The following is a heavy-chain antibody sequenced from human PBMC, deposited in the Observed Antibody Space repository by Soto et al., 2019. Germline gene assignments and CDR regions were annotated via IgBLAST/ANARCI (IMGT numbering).Heavy chain of an antibody. CDR2: ISGSGGST. Sequence: EVQLLESGGGLVQPGGSLRLSCAASGFTFSSYAMSWVRQARGKGLEWVSAISGSGGSTYYADSVKGRFTISRDNSKNTLYLQMNSLRAEDTAVSYCAKKRGSDYYGSGSTLYYMDVWGKGTTVTVSS. CDR3: AKKRGSDYYGSGSTLYYMDV. D-gene: IGHD3-10*01. V-gene: IGHV3-23*01. CDR1: GFTFSSYA. J-gene: IGHJ6*03.